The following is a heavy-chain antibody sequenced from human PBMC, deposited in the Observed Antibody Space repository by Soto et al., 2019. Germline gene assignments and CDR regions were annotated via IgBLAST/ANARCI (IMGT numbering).Heavy chain of an antibody. CDR2: IIPIFGTA. CDR1: GGTFSSYS. CDR3: ARDGGRHSGGIDY. Sequence: QVQLVQSGAEVKKPVSSVKVSCKASGGTFSSYSINWVRQGPGQGLEWMGEIIPIFGTANYAQKIQGRVTITADESTSTAYMALSSLRTEETAVYYCARDGGRHSGGIDYWGQGTLVTVSS. D-gene: IGHD1-26*01. J-gene: IGHJ4*02. V-gene: IGHV1-69*01.